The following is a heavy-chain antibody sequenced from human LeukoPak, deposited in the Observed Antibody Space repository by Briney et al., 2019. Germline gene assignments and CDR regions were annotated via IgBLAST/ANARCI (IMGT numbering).Heavy chain of an antibody. D-gene: IGHD4-17*01. V-gene: IGHV3-30*02. J-gene: IGHJ3*02. Sequence: GGSLRLSCAASGFTFSSYGMQWVRQAPGKGLEWVAFIRYDGSNKYYADSVKGRFTISRDNSKNTLYLQMNSLRAEDTAVYYCAKDQHYALGAFDIWGQGTMVTVSS. CDR3: AKDQHYALGAFDI. CDR2: IRYDGSNK. CDR1: GFTFSSYG.